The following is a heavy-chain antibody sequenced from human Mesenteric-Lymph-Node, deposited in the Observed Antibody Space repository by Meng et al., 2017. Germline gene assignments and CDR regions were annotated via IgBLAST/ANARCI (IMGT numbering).Heavy chain of an antibody. V-gene: IGHV4-4*02. CDR1: GGSSSSSNW. CDR3: ARHSYHSCFDP. Sequence: QGHPQASGPVLVQPSGTLSLTCAASGGSSSSSNWWSWARKPPVKGMEWIGSTYYSGSSYYNQSLKSRVTISADTSKIQFSLSLSSVTAPDTAVYYCARHSYHSCFDPWGQGTLVTVSS. D-gene: IGHD2-2*01. J-gene: IGHJ5*02. CDR2: TYYSGSS.